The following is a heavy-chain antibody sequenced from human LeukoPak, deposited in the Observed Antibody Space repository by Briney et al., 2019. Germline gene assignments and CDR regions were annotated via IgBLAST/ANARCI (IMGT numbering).Heavy chain of an antibody. V-gene: IGHV1-18*01. CDR1: GYTFTSYG. CDR2: ISAYNGNT. D-gene: IGHD3-3*01. CDR3: ARGRVVGVAPTGMDY. Sequence: ASVTVSCKASGYTFTSYGISWVRQAPGQGLEWMGWISAYNGNTNYAQKLQGRVTMTTDTSTSTAYMELRSLRSDDTAVYYCARGRVVGVAPTGMDYWGQGTLVTVSS. J-gene: IGHJ4*02.